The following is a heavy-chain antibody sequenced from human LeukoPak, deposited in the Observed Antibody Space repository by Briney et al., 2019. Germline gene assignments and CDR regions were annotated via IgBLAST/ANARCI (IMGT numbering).Heavy chain of an antibody. D-gene: IGHD4-17*01. Sequence: GGSLRLSCAASGFTFSNYWMSWVRQAPGKGLEWVANIKQDGSEQHYVDSMRGRFTISRDNAKNSLYLQMNSLRAEDTAVYYCARQDYGDYRIWGQGTMVTVSS. V-gene: IGHV3-7*01. CDR2: IKQDGSEQ. CDR3: ARQDYGDYRI. J-gene: IGHJ3*02. CDR1: GFTFSNYW.